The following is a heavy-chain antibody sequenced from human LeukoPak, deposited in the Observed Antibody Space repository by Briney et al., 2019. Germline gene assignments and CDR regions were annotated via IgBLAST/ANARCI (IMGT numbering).Heavy chain of an antibody. V-gene: IGHV3-23*01. CDR3: AKGLQDIVVVVAAH. CDR2: ISGSGGST. CDR1: GFTFSSYA. D-gene: IGHD2-15*01. Sequence: GGSLRLSCAASGFTFSSYAMSWVRQAPGKGLEWVSAISGSGGSTYYADSVKGRFTISRDNSKNTLYLQMNSLRAEDMAVYYCAKGLQDIVVVVAAHWGQGTLVTVSS. J-gene: IGHJ4*02.